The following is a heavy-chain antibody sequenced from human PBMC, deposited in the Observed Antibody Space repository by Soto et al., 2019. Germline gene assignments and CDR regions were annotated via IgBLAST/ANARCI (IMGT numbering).Heavy chain of an antibody. D-gene: IGHD6-13*01. CDR2: ISSSSSYI. V-gene: IGHV3-21*01. J-gene: IGHJ4*02. CDR3: ARDHWQQLVLGPHYXDY. CDR1: GFTFSSYS. Sequence: GGSLRLSCAASGFTFSSYSMNWVRQAPGKGLEWVSSISSSSSYIYYADSVKGRFTISRDNAKNSLYLQMNSLRAEDTAVYYCARDHWQQLVLGPHYXDYWGQGTLVTVSS.